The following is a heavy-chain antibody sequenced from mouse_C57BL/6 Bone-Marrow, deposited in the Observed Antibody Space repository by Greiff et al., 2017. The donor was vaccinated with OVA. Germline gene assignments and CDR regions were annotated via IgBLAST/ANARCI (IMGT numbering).Heavy chain of an antibody. Sequence: QVQLQQSGPELVKPGASVKISCKASGYAFSSSWMNWVKQRPGKGLEWIGRIYPGDGDTNYNGKFKGKATLTADKSSSTAYMQLSSLTSEDSAVYFCALLGGFAYWGQGTLVTVSA. CDR3: ALLGGFAY. CDR2: IYPGDGDT. CDR1: GYAFSSSW. J-gene: IGHJ3*01. D-gene: IGHD2-10*01. V-gene: IGHV1-82*01.